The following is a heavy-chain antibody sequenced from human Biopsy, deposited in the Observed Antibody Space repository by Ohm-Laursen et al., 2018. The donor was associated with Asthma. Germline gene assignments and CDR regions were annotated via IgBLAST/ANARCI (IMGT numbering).Heavy chain of an antibody. Sequence: SLRLSCSASGFTFSNYAMSWVRQAPGKGLEWVSSITGSGGFTYYADSVKGRFTISRDKSENTLYLQMISLRVEDTSVYYCARGAYYDFWSGYSRPIPGYYGMDVWGHGTTVTVSS. D-gene: IGHD3-3*01. CDR2: ITGSGGFT. J-gene: IGHJ6*02. CDR3: ARGAYYDFWSGYSRPIPGYYGMDV. CDR1: GFTFSNYA. V-gene: IGHV3-23*01.